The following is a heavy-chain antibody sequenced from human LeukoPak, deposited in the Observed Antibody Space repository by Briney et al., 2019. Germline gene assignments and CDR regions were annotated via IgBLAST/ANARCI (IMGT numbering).Heavy chain of an antibody. V-gene: IGHV1-24*01. J-gene: IGHJ4*02. Sequence: ASVKVSCKASGYTLTELSMHWVRQAPGKGLEWMGGFDPEDGETIYAQKFQGRVTMTEDTSTDTAYMELSSLRSEDTAVYYCATWYSSGWYRTFDYWGQGTLVTVSS. D-gene: IGHD6-19*01. CDR3: ATWYSSGWYRTFDY. CDR2: FDPEDGET. CDR1: GYTLTELS.